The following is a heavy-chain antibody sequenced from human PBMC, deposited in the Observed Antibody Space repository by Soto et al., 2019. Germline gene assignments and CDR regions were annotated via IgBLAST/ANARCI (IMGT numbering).Heavy chain of an antibody. CDR2: IKSKGGGGTA. Sequence: EVQLVESGGGLVTPGGSLTLSCAASGFSFSPAWMNWVRQAPGKGLEWVCLIKSKGGGGTADYAAPVKGRFIISRDDSKHTIYLQMNSLKPEDTALYYCIWQQDFYYGRAVWGQGTTVTVSS. V-gene: IGHV3-15*07. J-gene: IGHJ6*02. CDR1: GFSFSPAW. CDR3: IWQQDFYYGRAV. D-gene: IGHD6-13*01.